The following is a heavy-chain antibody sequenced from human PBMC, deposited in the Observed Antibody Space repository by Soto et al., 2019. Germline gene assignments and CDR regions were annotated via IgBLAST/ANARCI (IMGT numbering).Heavy chain of an antibody. D-gene: IGHD4-17*01. CDR1: GGSISSSSYH. Sequence: SETLSLTCTVSGGSISSSSYHWGWIRQPPGKGLEWIGSIYYSGSTYYNPSLKSRVTISVDTSKNQFSLKLSSVTAADTAVYYCARLARGDYGGNSNFDYWGQGTLVTVSS. V-gene: IGHV4-39*01. CDR3: ARLARGDYGGNSNFDY. CDR2: IYYSGST. J-gene: IGHJ4*02.